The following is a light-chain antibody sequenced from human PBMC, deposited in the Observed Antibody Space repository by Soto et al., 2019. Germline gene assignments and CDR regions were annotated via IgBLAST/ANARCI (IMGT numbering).Light chain of an antibody. CDR1: QSLLYNNTYKY. J-gene: IGKJ5*01. CDR3: MQALQSLT. Sequence: EIVMTQSPLTLPVSPGEPASISCRSSQSLLYNNTYKYLDWYVQKPGQSPQLLIYFGSNRAPGVPERFSGSGSGTDFTLKINKVEAEDVETYYRMQALQSLTFGQGTRLEIQ. V-gene: IGKV2-28*01. CDR2: FGS.